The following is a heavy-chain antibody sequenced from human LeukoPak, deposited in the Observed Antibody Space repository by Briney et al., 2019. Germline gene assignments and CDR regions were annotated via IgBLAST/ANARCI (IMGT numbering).Heavy chain of an antibody. CDR3: AAIVGATRWFDP. CDR1: GYTFTSYY. J-gene: IGHJ5*02. CDR2: VNPSGGST. Sequence: SVKVSCEASGYTFTSYYMDWVRRAPGRGLEWVGIVNPSGGSTSYAQKFQGRVTMTRDTSTSTVYMELSSLRSEDTAVYYCAAIVGATRWFDPWGQGTLVTVSS. D-gene: IGHD1-26*01. V-gene: IGHV1-46*01.